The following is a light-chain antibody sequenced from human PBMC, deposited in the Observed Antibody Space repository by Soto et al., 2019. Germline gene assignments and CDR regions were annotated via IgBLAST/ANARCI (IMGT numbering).Light chain of an antibody. CDR3: KQHGRTPFT. J-gene: IGKJ3*01. CDR1: QSVGSD. CDR2: YAS. V-gene: IGKV3-15*01. Sequence: EKVMGQSPATRSVSPGVRATLFCRASQSVGSDLAWYQQNPGQPPRLLIYYASSRATGIPSRFSGSGSEAEFTLTISRLEPGDFAVYYWKQHGRTPFTFGPETKVDFK.